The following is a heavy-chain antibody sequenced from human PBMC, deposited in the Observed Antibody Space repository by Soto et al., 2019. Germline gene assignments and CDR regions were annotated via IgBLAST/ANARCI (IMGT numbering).Heavy chain of an antibody. CDR2: ISYDGSNK. J-gene: IGHJ3*02. Sequence: QVQLVESGGGVVQPGRSLRLSCAASGFTFSSYGMHWVRQAPGKGLEWVAVISYDGSNKYYADSVKGRFTISRDNSKNTLYLQMNSLRAEDTAVYYCARRGWDDFDIWGQGTMVTVSS. CDR3: ARRGWDDFDI. CDR1: GFTFSSYG. V-gene: IGHV3-30*03.